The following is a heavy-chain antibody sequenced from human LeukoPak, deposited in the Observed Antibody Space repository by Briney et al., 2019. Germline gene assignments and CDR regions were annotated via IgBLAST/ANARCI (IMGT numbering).Heavy chain of an antibody. CDR3: AKGPYYYDSSGYYNCFDY. Sequence: GGSLRLSCAASGFTVSSNYMSWVRQAPGKGLEWVSAISGSGGSTYYADSVKGRFTISRDNSKNTLYLQMNSLRAEDTAVYYCAKGPYYYDSSGYYNCFDYWGQGALVTVSS. D-gene: IGHD3-22*01. V-gene: IGHV3-23*01. CDR2: ISGSGGST. CDR1: GFTVSSNY. J-gene: IGHJ4*02.